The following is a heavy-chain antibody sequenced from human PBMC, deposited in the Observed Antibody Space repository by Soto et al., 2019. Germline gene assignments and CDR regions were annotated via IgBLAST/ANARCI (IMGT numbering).Heavy chain of an antibody. V-gene: IGHV4-34*01. D-gene: IGHD6-19*01. Sequence: SETLSLTCAVYGGSFSGYYWSWIRQPPGKGLEWIGEINHSGSTNYNPSLKSRVTISVDTSKNQFFLKLSSVTAADTAVYYCARQAVDEGYSSGWYFDSWGQGTLVTVSS. CDR2: INHSGST. CDR3: ARQAVDEGYSSGWYFDS. CDR1: GGSFSGYY. J-gene: IGHJ4*02.